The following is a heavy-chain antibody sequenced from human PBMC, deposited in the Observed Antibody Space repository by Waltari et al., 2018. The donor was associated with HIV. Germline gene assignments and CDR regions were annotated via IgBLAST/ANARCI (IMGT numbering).Heavy chain of an antibody. J-gene: IGHJ1*01. D-gene: IGHD2-15*01. CDR2: MFHSGST. V-gene: IGHV4-38-2*02. CDR3: ARAQENSGGLAFQL. CDR1: GYAIRSGFY. Sequence: QVQLQESGPGLVMPSETLSLNCTVSGYAIRSGFYWAWLRRPRGKGLEWIGSMFHSGSTYYNPSLKSRVTMSIDVTKNRISLNLKSVTATDTALYYCARAQENSGGLAFQLWGLGTLVTVSS.